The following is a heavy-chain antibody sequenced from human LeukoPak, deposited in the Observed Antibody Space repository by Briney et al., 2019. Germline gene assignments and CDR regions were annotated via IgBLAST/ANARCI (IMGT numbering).Heavy chain of an antibody. CDR2: INPNSGGT. Sequence: GASVKVSCKASGYTFTGYYMHWVRQAPGQGLEWMGWINPNSGGTNYAQKFQGRVTMTRDTSISTAYMELSRLRSDDTAVYYCARLPAAINGYFDPWGQGTLVTVSS. CDR1: GYTFTGYY. J-gene: IGHJ5*02. D-gene: IGHD2-2*01. V-gene: IGHV1-2*02. CDR3: ARLPAAINGYFDP.